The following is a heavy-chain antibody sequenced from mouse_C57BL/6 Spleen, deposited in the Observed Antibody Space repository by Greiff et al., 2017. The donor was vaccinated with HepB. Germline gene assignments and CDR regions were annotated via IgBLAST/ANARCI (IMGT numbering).Heavy chain of an antibody. CDR1: GFSLTSYG. V-gene: IGHV2-2*01. Sequence: QVHVKQSGPGLVQPSQSLSITCTVSGFSLTSYGVHWVRQSPGKGLEWLGVIWSGGSTDYNAAFISRLSISTDNSKSKVFFKLNSLQADDTAIYYCARRGYFDVWGTGTTVTVSS. CDR3: ARRGYFDV. CDR2: IWSGGST. J-gene: IGHJ1*03.